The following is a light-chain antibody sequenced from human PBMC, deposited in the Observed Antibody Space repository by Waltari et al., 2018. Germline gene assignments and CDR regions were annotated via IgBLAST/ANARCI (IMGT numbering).Light chain of an antibody. V-gene: IGKV3-11*01. CDR3: QHRINWPLT. CDR1: PTVTYQ. Sequence: EIVLTQSPVTLSLSPGDTVTLSCRASPTVTYQLGWYQQRTGQPPRLLIYDTSKRDTGIPARFSGSGSGTDFTLTISRVEPEDSAVYVCQHRINWPLTFGGGTKVEI. J-gene: IGKJ4*01. CDR2: DTS.